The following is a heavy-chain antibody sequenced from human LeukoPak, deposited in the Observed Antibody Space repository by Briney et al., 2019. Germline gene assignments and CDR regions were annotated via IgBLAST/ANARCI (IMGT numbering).Heavy chain of an antibody. D-gene: IGHD2-15*01. CDR1: GGSISSGDYY. Sequence: DPSETLSLTCSVSGGSISSGDYYWSWLRQPPGEGLEWIGYIYYSGSTFYNPSLRSRVAISVDTSKNRFSLRLTSVTAADTAVYYCARAQIASKVDYWGQGTLVTVSS. V-gene: IGHV4-30-4*01. CDR3: ARAQIASKVDY. CDR2: IYYSGST. J-gene: IGHJ4*02.